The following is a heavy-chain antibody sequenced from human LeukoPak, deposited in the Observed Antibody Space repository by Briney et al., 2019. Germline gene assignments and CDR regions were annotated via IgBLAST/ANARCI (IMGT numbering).Heavy chain of an antibody. D-gene: IGHD3-10*01. V-gene: IGHV1-8*01. Sequence: GASVKLSCKASGYTFTSYDINWVGQATGQGLEWMGWMNPNSGNTGYAQKFQGKVTLPRNTSITTSYMQVSSLISEDTAVYYCASASRVLLWFGESPRYYYGMDVWGQGTTVTVSS. CDR3: ASASRVLLWFGESPRYYYGMDV. CDR2: MNPNSGNT. CDR1: GYTFTSYD. J-gene: IGHJ6*02.